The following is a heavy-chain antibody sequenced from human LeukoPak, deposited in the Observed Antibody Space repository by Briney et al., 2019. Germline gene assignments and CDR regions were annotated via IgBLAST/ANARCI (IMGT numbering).Heavy chain of an antibody. Sequence: ASVTVSCKVSGYTLTELSMHWVRQAPGKGLEWMGGFDPEDGETIYAQKFQGRVTMTEDTSTDTAYMELSSLRSEDTAVYYCAADSGGVITTHDAFDIWGQGTMVTVSS. V-gene: IGHV1-24*01. CDR2: FDPEDGET. D-gene: IGHD3-9*01. CDR1: GYTLTELS. CDR3: AADSGGVITTHDAFDI. J-gene: IGHJ3*02.